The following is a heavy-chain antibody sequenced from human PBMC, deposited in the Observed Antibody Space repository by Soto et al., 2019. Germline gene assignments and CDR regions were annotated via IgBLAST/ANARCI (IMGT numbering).Heavy chain of an antibody. J-gene: IGHJ4*02. V-gene: IGHV4-59*08. CDR1: SGSISGYY. D-gene: IGHD4-17*01. CDR2: ISYIGNT. Sequence: QVHLQESGPGLVKPSETLSLTCTVSSGSISGYYWSWIRQPPGKGLECIGYISYIGNTHYNPSLMSRVTISIDTSKNQFSLQVTSVTAADTAVYYCARFDFGDYRGLDYWGQGTLVTVSS. CDR3: ARFDFGDYRGLDY.